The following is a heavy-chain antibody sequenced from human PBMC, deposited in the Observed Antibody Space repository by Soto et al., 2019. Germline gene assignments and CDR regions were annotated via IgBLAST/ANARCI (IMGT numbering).Heavy chain of an antibody. CDR2: INHSGST. Sequence: SETLSLTCAVYGGSFSGYYWSWIRQPPGKGLEWIGEINHSGSTNYNPSLKSRVTISVDTSRNQFSLKLSSVTAADTAVYYCARESYGDYLGWFDPWGQGTLVTVSS. CDR3: ARESYGDYLGWFDP. CDR1: GGSFSGYY. D-gene: IGHD4-17*01. J-gene: IGHJ5*02. V-gene: IGHV4-34*01.